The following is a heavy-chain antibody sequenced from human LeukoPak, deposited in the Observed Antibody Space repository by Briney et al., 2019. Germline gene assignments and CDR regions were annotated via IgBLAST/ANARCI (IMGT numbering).Heavy chain of an antibody. Sequence: PGGSLRLSCAASGFTFSSSWMDWVRQAPGKGLEWVANIKKDGSEKYYVDSVKGRFTISRDNAKNSLYLQMNSLRAEDTAVYYCARDFQNAFDIWGQGTMVTVSS. V-gene: IGHV3-7*01. CDR2: IKKDGSEK. J-gene: IGHJ3*02. CDR1: GFTFSSSW. CDR3: ARDFQNAFDI.